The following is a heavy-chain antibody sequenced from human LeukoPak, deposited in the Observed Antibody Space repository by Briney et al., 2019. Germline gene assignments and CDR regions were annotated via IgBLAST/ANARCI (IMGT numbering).Heavy chain of an antibody. Sequence: GGSLRLSCAASGFTFSSYAMSWVRQAPGKGLEWVSAISGSGGSTCYADSVKGRFTISRDNSKNTLYLQMNSLRAEDTAVYYCAKLGMYCSSTSCLYFDYWGQGTLVTVSS. CDR2: ISGSGGST. CDR3: AKLGMYCSSTSCLYFDY. V-gene: IGHV3-23*01. CDR1: GFTFSSYA. D-gene: IGHD2-2*01. J-gene: IGHJ4*02.